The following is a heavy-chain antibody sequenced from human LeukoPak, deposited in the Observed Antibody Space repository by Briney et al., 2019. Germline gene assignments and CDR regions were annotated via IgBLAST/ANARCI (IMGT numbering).Heavy chain of an antibody. CDR1: GFTFSSYA. J-gene: IGHJ3*02. Sequence: GGSLRLSCAASGFTFSSYAMHWVRQAPGKGLEWVAVISYDGSNKYYADSVKGRFTISRDNSKNTLYLQMNSLRAEDTAVYYCARANCGGDCWGAFDIWGQGTMVTVSS. CDR3: ARANCGGDCWGAFDI. V-gene: IGHV3-30*04. CDR2: ISYDGSNK. D-gene: IGHD2-21*02.